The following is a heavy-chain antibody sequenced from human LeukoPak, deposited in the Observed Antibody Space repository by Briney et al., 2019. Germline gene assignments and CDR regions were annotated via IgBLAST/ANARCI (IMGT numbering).Heavy chain of an antibody. CDR2: IKQDGSEK. CDR1: GFTFSSYG. J-gene: IGHJ4*02. V-gene: IGHV3-7*01. D-gene: IGHD1-14*01. Sequence: GGSLRLSCAASGFTFSSYGMHWVRQAPGKGLEWVANIKQDGSEKYYVDSVKGRFTISRDNAKNSLYVQMNSLRVEDTAVYYCARFTGPGYFDYWGQGTLVPVSS. CDR3: ARFTGPGYFDY.